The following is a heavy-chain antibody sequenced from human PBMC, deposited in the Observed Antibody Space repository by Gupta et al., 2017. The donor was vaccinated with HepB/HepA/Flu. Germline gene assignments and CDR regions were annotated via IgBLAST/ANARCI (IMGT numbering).Heavy chain of an antibody. CDR1: GFTFSSYW. CDR2: IKEDGSEK. D-gene: IGHD3-3*01. Sequence: EVQLVDSGGGLVQPGGSLRLSCAASGFTFSSYWMSWVRQAPGKGLEWVANIKEDGSEKYYVDSVKGRFTISRDNAKNSLYLQMNSLRAEDTXVXYCARDXYDFRSGYPYYYYYYMDVWGKGTTVTVSS. CDR3: ARDXYDFRSGYPYYYYYYMDV. J-gene: IGHJ6*03. V-gene: IGHV3-7*01.